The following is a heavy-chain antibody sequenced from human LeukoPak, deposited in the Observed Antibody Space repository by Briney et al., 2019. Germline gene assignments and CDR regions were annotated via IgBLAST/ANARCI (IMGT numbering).Heavy chain of an antibody. Sequence: GGSLRLSCAASGFTFSSYSMNWVREAPGEGLGWVSSISSSSSYIYYADSVKGRFTISRDNAKNSLYLQMNSLRAEDTAVYYCARVGGVQLWFDYWGQGTLVTVSS. J-gene: IGHJ4*02. CDR2: ISSSSSYI. V-gene: IGHV3-21*01. CDR3: ARVGGVQLWFDY. D-gene: IGHD5-18*01. CDR1: GFTFSSYS.